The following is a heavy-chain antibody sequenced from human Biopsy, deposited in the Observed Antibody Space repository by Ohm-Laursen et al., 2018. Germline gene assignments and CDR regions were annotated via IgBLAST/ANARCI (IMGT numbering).Heavy chain of an antibody. J-gene: IGHJ5*02. CDR3: VRGTVTVFGALIMLPGRGWFDP. Sequence: SDTLSLTCTVSGGSISGYHWSWIRKSPGKGLEWLAYISYTGGITSNPSLNGRATMSLDTSKNQFSLSLRSVTAADAAVYCCVRGTVTVFGALIMLPGRGWFDPWGQGTLVTVSS. D-gene: IGHD3-3*01. V-gene: IGHV4-59*12. CDR2: ISYTGGI. CDR1: GGSISGYH.